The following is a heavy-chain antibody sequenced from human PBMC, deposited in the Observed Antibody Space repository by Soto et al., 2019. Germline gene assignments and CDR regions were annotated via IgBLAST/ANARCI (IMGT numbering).Heavy chain of an antibody. CDR3: ARHPLSNGGRSFPSEDFQE. J-gene: IGHJ1*01. CDR1: GGSISSTSDY. D-gene: IGHD2-8*01. CDR2: IFYSGHT. Sequence: LSLTCSVSGGSISSTSDYWAWIRQPPGKGLEWIASIFYSGHTYYNPPLNSRVTISVDTSKNQVSLKLTSVTAADTALYYCARHPLSNGGRSFPSEDFQEWGRGTLLAVSS. V-gene: IGHV4-39*01.